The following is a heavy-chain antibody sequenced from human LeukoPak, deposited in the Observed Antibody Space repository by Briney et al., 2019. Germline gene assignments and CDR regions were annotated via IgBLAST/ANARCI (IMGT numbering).Heavy chain of an antibody. CDR2: MHYRGTT. CDR1: GVSISSSNNF. D-gene: IGHD6-6*01. V-gene: IGHV4-39*07. CDR3: ARLEYSSSPPPQYRSYYYYYYMDV. J-gene: IGHJ6*03. Sequence: SETLSLTCTVSGVSISSSNNFWGWIRQPPGKGLEWIGSMHYRGTTYYIPSLKSRVTISVDTSKNQFSLKLSSVTAADTAVYYCARLEYSSSPPPQYRSYYYYYYMDVWGKGTTVTVSS.